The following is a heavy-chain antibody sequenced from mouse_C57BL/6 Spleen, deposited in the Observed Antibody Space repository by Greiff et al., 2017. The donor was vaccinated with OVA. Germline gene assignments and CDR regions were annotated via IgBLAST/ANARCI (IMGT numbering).Heavy chain of an antibody. Sequence: QVQLQQPGAELVKPGASVKMSCKASGYTFTSYWITCVKQRPGQGLEWIGDIYPGSGSTNYNEKFKSKATLTVDTSSSTAYMQLSSLTSEDSAVYYCASPDGYYLKFDYWGQGTTLTVSS. CDR3: ASPDGYYLKFDY. V-gene: IGHV1-55*01. CDR1: GYTFTSYW. CDR2: IYPGSGST. J-gene: IGHJ2*01. D-gene: IGHD2-3*01.